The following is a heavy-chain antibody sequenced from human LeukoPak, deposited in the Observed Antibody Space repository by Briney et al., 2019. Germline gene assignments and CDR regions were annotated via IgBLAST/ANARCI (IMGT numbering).Heavy chain of an antibody. Sequence: GGSLRLSCAASGFTFSSYAMNRVRQAPGKGLEWVSAVSAGDDTTYYADSVKGRFTISRANSKNTLYLQMNSLRAEDTAVYYCAKDMTSGDGYNNFDYWGQGTLVTVSS. CDR3: AKDMTSGDGYNNFDY. V-gene: IGHV3-23*01. CDR2: VSAGDDTT. J-gene: IGHJ4*02. D-gene: IGHD5-24*01. CDR1: GFTFSSYA.